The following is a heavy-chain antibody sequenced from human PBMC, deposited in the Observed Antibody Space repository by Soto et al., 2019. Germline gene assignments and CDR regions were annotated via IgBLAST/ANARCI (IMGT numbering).Heavy chain of an antibody. CDR3: AKDPRYYDILTGHPAY. J-gene: IGHJ4*02. CDR2: ISGSGGST. CDR1: GFTFSNYA. V-gene: IGHV3-23*01. D-gene: IGHD3-9*01. Sequence: GGSLRLSCAASGFTFSNYAISWVRQTPGKGLEWVSAISGSGGSTYYADSVKGRFTISRDNSKNTLYLQMNSLRAEDTAVYYCAKDPRYYDILTGHPAYWGQGTLVTVSS.